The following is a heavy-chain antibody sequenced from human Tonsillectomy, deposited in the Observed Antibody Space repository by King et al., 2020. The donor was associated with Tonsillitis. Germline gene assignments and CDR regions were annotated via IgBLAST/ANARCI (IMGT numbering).Heavy chain of an antibody. CDR2: IRTKTNNYAT. CDR3: KVDSPEKNGMDV. CDR1: GFTFSDSA. Sequence: DVQLVESGGALVQPGGSLKLSCAASGFTFSDSAMHWVRQASGKGLEWVGRIRTKTNNYATIYPASVKGRFTISRDDSRNTAYLQMNRLKTEDTAVYYCKVDSPEKNGMDVWGQGTTVTVSS. D-gene: IGHD1-14*01. J-gene: IGHJ6*02. V-gene: IGHV3-73*01.